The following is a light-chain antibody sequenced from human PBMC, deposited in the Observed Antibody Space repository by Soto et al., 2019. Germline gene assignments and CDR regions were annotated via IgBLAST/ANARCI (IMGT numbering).Light chain of an antibody. J-gene: IGLJ1*01. CDR3: NSYSGGNTLYV. V-gene: IGLV2-14*01. Sequence: QSALTQPDSVAGSPGQSITIPCNGTSNDIGGYNFVSWFQQHPGKAPKLLICDVTRRPSGVSDLFSGSKSGNTASLTISGLQAEDEADYYGNSYSGGNTLYVFGSGTKLTVL. CDR1: SNDIGGYNF. CDR2: DVT.